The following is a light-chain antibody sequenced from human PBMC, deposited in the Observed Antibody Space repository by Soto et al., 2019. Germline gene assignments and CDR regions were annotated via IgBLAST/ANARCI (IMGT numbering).Light chain of an antibody. CDR3: SSYSGASASSASDV. Sequence: QSVLTQPASVSGSPGQSITISCTGTSSDVGTFNLVSWYQQHPGKAPKLLIFEVSNRPSGVSIRFSGSKSGNTASLTISGLQAEDEADYYCSSYSGASASSASDVFATGTKVTVL. V-gene: IGLV2-23*02. CDR2: EVS. CDR1: SSDVGTFNL. J-gene: IGLJ1*01.